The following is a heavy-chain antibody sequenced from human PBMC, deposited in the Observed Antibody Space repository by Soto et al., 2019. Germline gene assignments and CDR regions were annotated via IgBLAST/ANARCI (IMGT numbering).Heavy chain of an antibody. J-gene: IGHJ4*02. Sequence: TSETLSLTCAVYGGSFSGYYWSWIRQPPGKGLEWIGEINHSGSTNYNPSLKSRVTISVDTSKNQFSLKLSSVTAADTAVYYCARVRYCSGGSCYSAVDYWGQGTLVTVSS. CDR2: INHSGST. D-gene: IGHD2-15*01. CDR3: ARVRYCSGGSCYSAVDY. CDR1: GGSFSGYY. V-gene: IGHV4-34*01.